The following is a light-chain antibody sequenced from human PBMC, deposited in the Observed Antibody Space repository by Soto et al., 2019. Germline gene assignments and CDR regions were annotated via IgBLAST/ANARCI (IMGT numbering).Light chain of an antibody. CDR2: KAS. CDR1: QTMSSW. CDR3: QHYNSYSEA. V-gene: IGKV1-5*03. J-gene: IGKJ1*01. Sequence: DIQMTQSPSTLSGSVGDRVTITCRASQTMSSWLAWYQQKPGKAPKLLIYKASNLKSGVPSRFSGSGSGTEFTLTISSLQPDDFATYYCQHYNSYSEAFGQGTKVDI.